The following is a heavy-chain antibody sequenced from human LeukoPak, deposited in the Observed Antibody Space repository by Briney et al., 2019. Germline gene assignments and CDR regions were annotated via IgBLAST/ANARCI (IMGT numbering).Heavy chain of an antibody. D-gene: IGHD2/OR15-2a*01. CDR2: MNPNSGNT. V-gene: IGHV1-8*01. CDR1: GYTFTSYD. Sequence: ASVKVSCKASGYTFTSYDINWVRQATGQGLEWMGWMNPNSGNTGYAQKFQGRVTMTKNTSITTAYMELSSLRSEDTAVYYCARALSRTTDSYYYMDVWGKGTTVTVSS. CDR3: ARALSRTTDSYYYMDV. J-gene: IGHJ6*03.